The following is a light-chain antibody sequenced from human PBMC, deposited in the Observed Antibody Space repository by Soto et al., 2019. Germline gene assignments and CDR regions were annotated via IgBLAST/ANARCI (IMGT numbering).Light chain of an antibody. CDR1: QSFSSN. V-gene: IGKV3-15*01. J-gene: IGKJ1*01. Sequence: EIVMTQSPATLSVSPGERATLSCRASQSFSSNLAWYHQKPGQAPRLLIYGASTRATGIPARFSGSGSGTEFTLTISSLQSEDFAVYYCQQYNNWPKTFGQGTKVDIK. CDR2: GAS. CDR3: QQYNNWPKT.